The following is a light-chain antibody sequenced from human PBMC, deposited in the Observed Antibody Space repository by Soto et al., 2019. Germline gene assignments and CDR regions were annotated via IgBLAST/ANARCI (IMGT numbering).Light chain of an antibody. Sequence: IKMTQSLATRSASVGDRITITCRASQSISSWLAWYTKKPGKAPKLLIYAASTLQSGVPSRFSGSGSETEFSLTIRALQPEDFATYYCQQLSRYPLTFGEGTRLEIK. J-gene: IGKJ5*01. V-gene: IGKV1-9*01. CDR2: AAS. CDR1: QSISSW. CDR3: QQLSRYPLT.